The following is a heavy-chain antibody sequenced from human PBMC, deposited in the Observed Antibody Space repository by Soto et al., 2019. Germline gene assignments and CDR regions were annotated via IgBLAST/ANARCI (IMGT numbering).Heavy chain of an antibody. Sequence: QVQLVQSGAEVKKPGSSVKVSCKASGGTFSSSTISWVRQAPGQGLEWMGGIIPILGIANYAQKFQGRVTNTADQPTPTAHLGLGSMSSEDTAVYYCAPEGTEPGVIPFYYWGKGTLVTVSS. J-gene: IGHJ4*02. CDR3: APEGTEPGVIPFYY. V-gene: IGHV1-69*02. CDR1: GGTFSSST. D-gene: IGHD7-27*01. CDR2: IIPILGIA.